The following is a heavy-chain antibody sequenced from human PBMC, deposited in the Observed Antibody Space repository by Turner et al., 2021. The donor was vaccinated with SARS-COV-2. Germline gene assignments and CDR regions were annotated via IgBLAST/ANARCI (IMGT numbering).Heavy chain of an antibody. CDR1: GFTCSKFF. CDR3: VRSDVDAWYGLLDY. V-gene: IGHV3-74*01. CDR2: IYDDGSSS. J-gene: IGHJ4*02. D-gene: IGHD3-16*01. Sequence: EVQLVESGRGVVQPEGSLRLSCAAAGFTCSKFFMHCVRQAPGKGLVWVARIYDDGSSSAYADSVKGRFTISRDNDKNTLYLQMNSLTAEDSAVYYCVRSDVDAWYGLLDYWGQGTLVTVSS.